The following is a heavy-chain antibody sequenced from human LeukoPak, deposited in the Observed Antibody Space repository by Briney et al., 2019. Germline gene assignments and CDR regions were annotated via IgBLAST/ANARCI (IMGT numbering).Heavy chain of an antibody. CDR1: GFTFSSYA. CDR3: ARDGGSLDF. CDR2: IIDSGRRT. J-gene: IGHJ3*01. Sequence: GGSLRLSCAASGFTFSSYAMGRVRQAPGKGLEWVAGIIDSGRRTFHADSVKGRFTISRDNSKNTLYLHMRSLRVEDTAVFYCARDGGSLDFWGQGTLVTVSP. V-gene: IGHV3-23*01.